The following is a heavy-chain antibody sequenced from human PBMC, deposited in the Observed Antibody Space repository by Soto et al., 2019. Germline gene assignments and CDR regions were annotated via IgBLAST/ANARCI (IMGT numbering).Heavy chain of an antibody. V-gene: IGHV3-23*01. CDR2: VSGSGTNT. D-gene: IGHD3-3*01. CDR1: GFPFDNYA. J-gene: IGHJ4*02. Sequence: GSLRLSCAASGFPFDNYAMSWVRQAPGKGLEWVSGVSGSGTNTYYADSVKGRFAISRDNSKNTLYLQMNSLRAEDTAVYYCAKINATWEVGGFGDWGQGTLVTVSS. CDR3: AKINATWEVGGFGD.